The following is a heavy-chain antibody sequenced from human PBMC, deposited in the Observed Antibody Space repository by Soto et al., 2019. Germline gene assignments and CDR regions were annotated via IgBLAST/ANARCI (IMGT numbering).Heavy chain of an antibody. Sequence: GGSLRLSCAASGFTFSSYWMHWVRQAPGKGLVWVSRINSDGSSTSYADSVKGRFTISRDNAKNTLYLQMNSLRAEDTAVYYCARGYCSGGSCYAAAYYYYYGMAVWAQGTTVTVSS. D-gene: IGHD2-15*01. CDR2: INSDGSST. CDR3: ARGYCSGGSCYAAAYYYYYGMAV. V-gene: IGHV3-74*01. CDR1: GFTFSSYW. J-gene: IGHJ6*02.